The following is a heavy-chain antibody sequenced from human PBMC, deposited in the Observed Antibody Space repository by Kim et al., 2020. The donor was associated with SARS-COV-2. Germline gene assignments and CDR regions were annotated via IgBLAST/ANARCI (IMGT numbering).Heavy chain of an antibody. Sequence: ASVKVSCKASGYTFTSYGISWVRQAPGQGLEWMGWISAYNGNTNYAQKLQGRVTMTTDTSTSTAYMELRSLRSDDTAVYYCARDFTARGGVVLVAFDIWGQGTMVTVSS. V-gene: IGHV1-18*01. J-gene: IGHJ3*02. CDR1: GYTFTSYG. CDR2: ISAYNGNT. D-gene: IGHD3-3*01. CDR3: ARDFTARGGVVLVAFDI.